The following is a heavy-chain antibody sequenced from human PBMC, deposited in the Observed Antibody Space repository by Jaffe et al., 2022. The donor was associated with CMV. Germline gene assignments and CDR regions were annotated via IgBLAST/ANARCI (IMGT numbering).Heavy chain of an antibody. CDR3: ARLAYCGGDCYPPYYYFDY. V-gene: IGHV4-31*03. CDR2: IYYSGST. J-gene: IGHJ4*02. Sequence: QVQLQESGPGLVKPSQTLSLTCTVSGGSISSGGYYWSWIRQHPGKGLEWIGYIYYSGSTYYNPSLKSRVTISVDTSKNQFSLKLSSVTAADTAVYYCARLAYCGGDCYPPYYYFDYWGQGTLVTVSS. CDR1: GGSISSGGYY. D-gene: IGHD2-21*02.